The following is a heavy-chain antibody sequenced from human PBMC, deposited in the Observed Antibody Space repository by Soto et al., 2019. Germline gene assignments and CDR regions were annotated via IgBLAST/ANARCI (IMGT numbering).Heavy chain of an antibody. D-gene: IGHD1-26*01. V-gene: IGHV3-33*01. J-gene: IGHJ4*02. CDR1: GFTFSSYG. CDR3: ARDQRELLSLDY. CDR2: IWYDGSNK. Sequence: GGSLRLSCAASGFTFSSYGMHWVRQAPGKGLEWVAVIWYDGSNKYYADSVKGRFTISRDNSKNTLYLQMNSLRAEDTAVYYCARDQRELLSLDYWGQGTLVTVSS.